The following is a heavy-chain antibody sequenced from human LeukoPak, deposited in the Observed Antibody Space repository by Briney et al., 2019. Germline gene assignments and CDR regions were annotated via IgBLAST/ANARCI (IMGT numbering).Heavy chain of an antibody. CDR3: ARGGYYYGSGSYYMYYYYYGMDV. CDR2: IYYSGST. J-gene: IGHJ6*02. V-gene: IGHV4-59*01. D-gene: IGHD3-10*01. Sequence: PSETLSLTCTVSGGSLSSYYWSWIRQPPGKGLEWIGYIYYSGSTNYNPSLKSRVTISVDTSKNQFSLKLSSVTAADTAVYYCARGGYYYGSGSYYMYYYYYGMDVWGQGTTVTVSS. CDR1: GGSLSSYY.